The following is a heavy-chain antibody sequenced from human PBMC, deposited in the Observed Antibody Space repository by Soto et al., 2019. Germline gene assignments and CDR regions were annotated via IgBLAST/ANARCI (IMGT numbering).Heavy chain of an antibody. V-gene: IGHV3-53*01. CDR3: ARYPRSIAAAGNYYYGMDV. CDR2: IYSGGST. Sequence: EVQLVESGGGLIQPGGPWGPSGAPLGSPSRGTTISGFGRAPGRGLGGVSVIYSGGSTYYADSVKGRFTISRDNSKNTLYLQMNSLRAEDTAVYYCARYPRSIAAAGNYYYGMDVWGQGTTVTVSS. J-gene: IGHJ6*02. D-gene: IGHD6-13*01. CDR1: GSPSRGTT.